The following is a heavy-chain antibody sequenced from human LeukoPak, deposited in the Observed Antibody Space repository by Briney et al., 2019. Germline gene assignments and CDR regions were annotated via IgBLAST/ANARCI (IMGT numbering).Heavy chain of an antibody. Sequence: GASVKVSCKASGYTFTSYDINWVRQATGQGLEWMGWMNPNSGNTGYAQKFQGRVTMTRTTSISTAYMELSSLRSGDTAVYYCARVAGRMVRGLYYFDYWGQGTLVTVSS. D-gene: IGHD3-10*01. CDR3: ARVAGRMVRGLYYFDY. V-gene: IGHV1-8*01. CDR1: GYTFTSYD. J-gene: IGHJ4*02. CDR2: MNPNSGNT.